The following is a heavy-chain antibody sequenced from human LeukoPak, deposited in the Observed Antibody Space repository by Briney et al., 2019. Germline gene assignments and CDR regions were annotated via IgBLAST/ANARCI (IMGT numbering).Heavy chain of an antibody. J-gene: IGHJ4*02. CDR2: INHSGST. D-gene: IGHD3-22*01. CDR1: GGSFSGYY. Sequence: PSETLSLTCAVYGGSFSGYYWSWIRQPPGKGLEWIEEINHSGSTNYNPSPKSRVTIPVDTSKNQFSLKLSSVTAADTAVYYCARSRYYDSSGYWGQGTLVTVSS. CDR3: ARSRYYDSSGY. V-gene: IGHV4-34*01.